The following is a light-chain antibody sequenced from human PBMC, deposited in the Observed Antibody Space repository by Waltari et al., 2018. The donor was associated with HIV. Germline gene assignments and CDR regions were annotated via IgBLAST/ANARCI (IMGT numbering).Light chain of an antibody. Sequence: DIVMTQSTDSLAVSLGERATFNCRSSRTVLSNSDNRNYLAWYQQKTGQSPNVLIYWASTRQSGVPDRFSASGSGTNFSLTISSLQAADVAVYYCQQYYTVRPTFGGGTKVEIK. CDR3: QQYYTVRPT. CDR2: WAS. J-gene: IGKJ4*01. V-gene: IGKV4-1*01. CDR1: RTVLSNSDNRNY.